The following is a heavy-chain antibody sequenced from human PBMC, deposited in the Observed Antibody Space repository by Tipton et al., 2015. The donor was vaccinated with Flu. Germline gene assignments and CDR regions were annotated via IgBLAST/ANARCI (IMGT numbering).Heavy chain of an antibody. V-gene: IGHV3-7*03. D-gene: IGHD1-26*01. Sequence: SLRLSCAASGFTFSNYWMSWVRQAPGKGLEWVANIKADGSETYYVDSVKGRFTISRDNARDSLSLQMNSLRAEDTAVYYCSGTQGTFDIWGQGTMVTVSS. CDR2: IKADGSET. CDR3: SGTQGTFDI. CDR1: GFTFSNYW. J-gene: IGHJ3*02.